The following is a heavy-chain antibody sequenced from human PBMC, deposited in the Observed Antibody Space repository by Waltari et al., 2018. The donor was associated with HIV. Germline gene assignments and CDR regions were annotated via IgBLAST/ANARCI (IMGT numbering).Heavy chain of an antibody. CDR2: IYHSGST. D-gene: IGHD3-10*01. CDR1: GYSISSGYY. V-gene: IGHV4-38-2*02. Sequence: QVQLQESGPGLVKPSETLSLTCTVSGYSISSGYYWGWIRQPPGQGLEWIGSIYHSGSTYYNPSLKSRVTISVDTSKNQFSLKLSSVTAADTAVYYCARDLLRYYGSGSYGVFDYWGQGTLVTVSS. J-gene: IGHJ4*02. CDR3: ARDLLRYYGSGSYGVFDY.